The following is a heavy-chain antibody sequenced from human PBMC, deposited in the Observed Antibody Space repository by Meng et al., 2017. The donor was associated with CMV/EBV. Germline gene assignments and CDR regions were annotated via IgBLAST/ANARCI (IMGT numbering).Heavy chain of an antibody. Sequence: GGSLRLSCAASGFTCSSYAMHWVRQAPGKGLEWVAVISYDGSNKYYADSVKGRFTISRDNSKNTLYLQMNSLRAEDTAVYYCASAAYCGGDCYSGAFDIWGQGTMVTVSS. CDR2: ISYDGSNK. CDR1: GFTCSSYA. V-gene: IGHV3-30*04. D-gene: IGHD2-21*01. J-gene: IGHJ3*02. CDR3: ASAAYCGGDCYSGAFDI.